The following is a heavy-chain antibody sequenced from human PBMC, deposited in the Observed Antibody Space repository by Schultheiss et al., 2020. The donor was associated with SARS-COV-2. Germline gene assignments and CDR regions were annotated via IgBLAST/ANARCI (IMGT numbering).Heavy chain of an antibody. D-gene: IGHD6-13*01. CDR3: ARDLWGSSWPSYFDY. CDR1: GGSISSSSYY. Sequence: SETLSLTCTVSGGSISSSSYYWGWIRQPPGKGLEWIGYIYYSGSTYYNPSLKSRVTVSVDTSKNQFSLKLSSVTAADTAVYYCARDLWGSSWPSYFDYWGQGTLVTVSS. CDR2: IYYSGST. V-gene: IGHV4-39*07. J-gene: IGHJ4*02.